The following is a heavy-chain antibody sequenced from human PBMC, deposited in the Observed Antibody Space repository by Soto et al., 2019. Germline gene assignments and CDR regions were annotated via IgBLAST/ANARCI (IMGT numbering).Heavy chain of an antibody. CDR3: VRHRSSREIPFDN. Sequence: SSETLSLTCTVSGDSISGTSFYWGWIRQSSGKGLEWIASIYSSGSTFYNLSLKSRLSLSVDTSKNQFSLRLQSVTAADTAVYYCVRHRSSREIPFDNWGQGTLVTVS. V-gene: IGHV4-39*01. CDR1: GDSISGTSFY. J-gene: IGHJ4*02. D-gene: IGHD2-21*01. CDR2: IYSSGST.